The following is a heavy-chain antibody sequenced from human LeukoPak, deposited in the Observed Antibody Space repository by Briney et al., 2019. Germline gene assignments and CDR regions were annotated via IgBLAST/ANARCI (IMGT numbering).Heavy chain of an antibody. CDR3: AGEYSSSGRFGY. Sequence: ASVKVSCKTSGYTVTNYYIHWVRQAPGQGLEWMGVINHSDGSTSYAQNFQGRVTMTRDTSTSTVYMQLSSLRSEDTALYYCAGEYSSSGRFGYWGQGTLVTVSS. D-gene: IGHD6-6*01. V-gene: IGHV1-46*01. J-gene: IGHJ4*02. CDR2: INHSDGST. CDR1: GYTVTNYY.